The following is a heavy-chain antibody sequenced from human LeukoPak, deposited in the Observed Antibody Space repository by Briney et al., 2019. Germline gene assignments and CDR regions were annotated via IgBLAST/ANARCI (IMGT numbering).Heavy chain of an antibody. CDR2: IIPIFGTA. D-gene: IGHD6-19*01. CDR3: ARDRDFAGIAVAGVKNWFDP. CDR1: GGTFSSYA. J-gene: IGHJ5*02. Sequence: GASVKVSCKASGGTFSSYAISWVRQAPGQGLEWMGGIIPIFGTANYAQKFQGRVTITADESTSTAYMELSSLRSEDTAVYYCARDRDFAGIAVAGVKNWFDPWGQGTLVTVSS. V-gene: IGHV1-69*13.